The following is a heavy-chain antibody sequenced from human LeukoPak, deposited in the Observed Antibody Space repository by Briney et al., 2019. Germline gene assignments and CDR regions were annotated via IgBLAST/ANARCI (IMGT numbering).Heavy chain of an antibody. D-gene: IGHD2-15*01. CDR3: ARGAYCSGGSCYADTFDY. J-gene: IGHJ4*02. CDR1: GYGFTSYW. Sequence: GAALQISCKGSGYGFTSYWISWGRRMPGKGVGWMGRIDPSESYTNYSPSFQGPVTISADNSISTAYLQWSSLKASDTAMYYCARGAYCSGGSCYADTFDYWGQGTLVTVSS. CDR2: IDPSESYT. V-gene: IGHV5-10-1*01.